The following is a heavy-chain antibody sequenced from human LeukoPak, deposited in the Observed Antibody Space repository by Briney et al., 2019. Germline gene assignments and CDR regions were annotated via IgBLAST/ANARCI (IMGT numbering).Heavy chain of an antibody. CDR3: ARDAGGTWFDP. Sequence: SETLSLTCTVSGGSISTFSWNWIRQPPGQGLEWIGYVNSNGGTYNNSSLKGRVTVSLDMSKNQFSLKLSSATAADTAVYYCARDAGGTWFDPWGQGILVTVSS. V-gene: IGHV4-59*01. CDR1: GGSISTFS. CDR2: VNSNGGT. J-gene: IGHJ5*02.